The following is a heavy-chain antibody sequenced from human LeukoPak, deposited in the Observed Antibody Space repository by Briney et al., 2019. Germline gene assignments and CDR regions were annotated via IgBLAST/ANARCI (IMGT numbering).Heavy chain of an antibody. CDR1: GGTFSSYA. CDR2: IIPIFGTA. CDR3: ARSSYTAMVTSYYYYYMDV. V-gene: IGHV1-69*05. J-gene: IGHJ6*03. Sequence: ASVKVSCKASGGTFSSYAISWVRQAPGQGPEWMGGIIPIFGTANYAQKFQGRVTITTDESTSTAYMELSSLRSEDTAVYYCARSSYTAMVTSYYYYYMDVWGKGTTVTVSS. D-gene: IGHD5-18*01.